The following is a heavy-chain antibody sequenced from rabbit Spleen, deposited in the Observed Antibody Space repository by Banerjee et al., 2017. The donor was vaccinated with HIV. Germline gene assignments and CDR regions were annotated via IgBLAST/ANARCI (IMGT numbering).Heavy chain of an antibody. CDR2: IDPVFGIA. V-gene: IGHV1S47*01. D-gene: IGHD4-1*01. Sequence: QEQLVESGGGLVQPGGSLKLSCKASGFDFGTYGVSWVRQAPGKGLEWIGYIDPVFGIAVYASWVNGRFTISRDNAQNALYLQLNSLTAADTATYFCVREVAGKFSLWGPGTLVTVS. J-gene: IGHJ4*01. CDR3: VREVAGKFSL. CDR1: GFDFGTYG.